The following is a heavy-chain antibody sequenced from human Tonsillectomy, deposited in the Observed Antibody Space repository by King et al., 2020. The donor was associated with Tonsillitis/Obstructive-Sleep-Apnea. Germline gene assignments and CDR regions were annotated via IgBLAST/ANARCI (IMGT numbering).Heavy chain of an antibody. V-gene: IGHV1-46*01. J-gene: IGHJ5*02. CDR1: GYTFTSYD. Sequence: QLVQSGAEVKKPGASVKVSCKASGYTFTSYDMHWVRQAPGQGLEWMGIINPSGGSTSYAQKFQGRVTMTRDTSTSTVYMELSSLRSEDTAVYYCARGGMIVVAYNWFDPWGQGTLVTVSS. D-gene: IGHD3-22*01. CDR2: INPSGGST. CDR3: ARGGMIVVAYNWFDP.